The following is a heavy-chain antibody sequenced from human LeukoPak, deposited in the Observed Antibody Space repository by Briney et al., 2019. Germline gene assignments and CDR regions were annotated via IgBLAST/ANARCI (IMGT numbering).Heavy chain of an antibody. CDR2: ISGSGGST. Sequence: PGGSLRLSCAASGFTFSSYAMSWVRQAPGKGLEWVSAISGSGGSTYYADSVKGRFTISRDNSKNTLYLQMNSLRAEDTAVYYCAKLYGSGSYYYYYYMDVWGKGTTVTVSS. J-gene: IGHJ6*03. CDR3: AKLYGSGSYYYYYYMDV. D-gene: IGHD3-10*01. V-gene: IGHV3-23*01. CDR1: GFTFSSYA.